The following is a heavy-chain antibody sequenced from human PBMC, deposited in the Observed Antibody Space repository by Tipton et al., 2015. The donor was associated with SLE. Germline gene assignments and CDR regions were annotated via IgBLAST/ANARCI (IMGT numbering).Heavy chain of an antibody. Sequence: TLSLTCAVYGGSFSGYYWSWIRQPPGEGLEWIGEINHSGSTNYNPSLKSRVTISVDTSKNQFSLKLSSVTAADTAVYYCARMEYSQFQLSFFDSWGQGTLVTVSS. J-gene: IGHJ4*02. V-gene: IGHV4-34*01. CDR1: GGSFSGYY. CDR3: ARMEYSQFQLSFFDS. CDR2: INHSGST. D-gene: IGHD2-2*01.